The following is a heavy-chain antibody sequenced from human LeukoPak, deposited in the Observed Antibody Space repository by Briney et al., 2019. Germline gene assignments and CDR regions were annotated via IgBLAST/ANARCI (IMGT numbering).Heavy chain of an antibody. CDR3: ARRSYYYGSGSYYVFDY. J-gene: IGHJ4*02. CDR2: IYPGDSDN. Sequence: GASLQISCKGSGCSFTSYWIGWVRQVRGKGLGWVGIIYPGDSDNKYSPSLQGQVTISADKTNSTTYRQWSSLKASDAAMYYCARRSYYYGSGSYYVFDYWGQGTLVTVSS. CDR1: GCSFTSYW. V-gene: IGHV5-51*01. D-gene: IGHD3-10*01.